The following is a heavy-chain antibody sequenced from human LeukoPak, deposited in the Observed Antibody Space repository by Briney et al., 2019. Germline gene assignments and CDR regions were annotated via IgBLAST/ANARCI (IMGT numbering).Heavy chain of an antibody. CDR3: AKELIGFDN. J-gene: IGHJ4*02. V-gene: IGHV3-23*01. D-gene: IGHD2/OR15-2a*01. Sequence: GGSLRLSCAASGFTFTSYTMSWVRQAPGKGLEWVSAVSGTGFTTYYADSVKGRFIVSRDNSKNTVYLQMNSLRGEDTAVYYCAKELIGFDNWGQGTLVTVSS. CDR1: GFTFTSYT. CDR2: VSGTGFTT.